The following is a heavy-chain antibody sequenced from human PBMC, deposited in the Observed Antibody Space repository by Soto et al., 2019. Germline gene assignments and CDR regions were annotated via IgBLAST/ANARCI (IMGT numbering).Heavy chain of an antibody. Sequence: GGSLRLSCSASGFTFSSYAMSWVRQAPGKGLEWVSSITSTGDRAYYADSVKGRFTVSRDNSKNTLYLQMNSLRAEDTAVYYCAKYYMVTRSPFDYWGQGTLVTVSS. V-gene: IGHV3-23*01. CDR1: GFTFSSYA. D-gene: IGHD5-18*01. CDR2: ITSTGDRA. J-gene: IGHJ4*02. CDR3: AKYYMVTRSPFDY.